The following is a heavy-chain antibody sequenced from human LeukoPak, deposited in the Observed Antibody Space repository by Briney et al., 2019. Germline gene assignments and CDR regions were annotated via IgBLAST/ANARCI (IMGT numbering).Heavy chain of an antibody. CDR3: ASSPAGTVVLEFDY. CDR1: GLTFSSYA. Sequence: PGGSLRPSCAASGLTFSSYAMSWVRQAPGKGLEWVSAISGSGGSTYYADSVKGRFTISRDNAKNSLYLQMNSLRAEDTAVYYCASSPAGTVVLEFDYWGQGTLVTVSS. D-gene: IGHD6-13*01. V-gene: IGHV3-23*01. J-gene: IGHJ4*02. CDR2: ISGSGGST.